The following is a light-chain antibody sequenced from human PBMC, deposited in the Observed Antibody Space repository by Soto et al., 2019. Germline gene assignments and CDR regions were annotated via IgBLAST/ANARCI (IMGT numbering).Light chain of an antibody. J-gene: IGLJ1*01. CDR3: SSYTTTSSYV. CDR1: SSDVGAYSY. CDR2: EVS. Sequence: QSALTQPASVSGSPGQSITISCTGTSSDVGAYSYVSWYQQHPGKAPKFMIYEVSNRPAAVSNRFSGSKSVTTASLTIYGPKAADEAEYYCSSYTTTSSYVFGTGTKVNVL. V-gene: IGLV2-14*01.